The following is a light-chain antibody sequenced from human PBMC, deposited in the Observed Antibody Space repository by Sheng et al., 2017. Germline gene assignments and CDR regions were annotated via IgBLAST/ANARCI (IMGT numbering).Light chain of an antibody. V-gene: IGLV3-21*02. CDR2: DDS. Sequence: SYELTQPPSVSVAPGQTASIACGGNNIGRKNVHWYQQKPGQAPVLVVYDDSHRPSGIPERFSGSNSGNTATLIISRVEAGDEADYYCQVWDNSSDHFGGGTKLTVL. CDR1: NIGRKN. CDR3: QVWDNSSDH. J-gene: IGLJ2*01.